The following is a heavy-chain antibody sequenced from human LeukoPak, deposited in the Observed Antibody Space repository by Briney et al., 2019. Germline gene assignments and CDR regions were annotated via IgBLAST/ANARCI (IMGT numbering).Heavy chain of an antibody. CDR2: ISSSSSTI. D-gene: IGHD6-6*01. CDR3: ARDISSASRGMDV. J-gene: IGHJ6*03. V-gene: IGHV3-48*01. CDR1: GFTFSSYT. Sequence: GGSLRLSCAASGFTFSSYTMNWVRQAPGKGPEWVSDISSSSSTIYYADSVKGRFTISRDNAKNSLYLQMNSLRVEDTAVYYCARDISSASRGMDVWGKGTTVTVSS.